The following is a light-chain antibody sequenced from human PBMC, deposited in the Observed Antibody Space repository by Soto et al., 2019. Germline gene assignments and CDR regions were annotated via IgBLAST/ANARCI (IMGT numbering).Light chain of an antibody. CDR1: QSINSW. CDR3: QQYSTYPTWT. Sequence: DIQMTQSPSTLPASVRDRVTITCRASQSINSWLAWYQQKPGKAPKLLIYKASSLKSGVPSRFSGSGSGTEFIFTISSLQPDDFATYYCQQYSTYPTWTFGQGTKVEIK. J-gene: IGKJ1*01. CDR2: KAS. V-gene: IGKV1-5*03.